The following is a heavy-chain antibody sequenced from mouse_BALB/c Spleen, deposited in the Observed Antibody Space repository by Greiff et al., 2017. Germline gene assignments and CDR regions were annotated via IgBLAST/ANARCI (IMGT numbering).Heavy chain of an antibody. V-gene: IGHV5-6-3*01. J-gene: IGHJ2*01. D-gene: IGHD2-13*01. CDR1: GFTFSSYG. CDR2: INRNGGST. Sequence: EVKLVESGGGLVQPGASLKLSCAASGFTFSSYGMYWVRQTPDKRLELVAAINRNGGSTNYPDSVKGRFTITRDNAKNTLYLQMSSLKSEDTAMYYCARDDGDYDDWGQGTTLTVSS. CDR3: ARDDGDYDD.